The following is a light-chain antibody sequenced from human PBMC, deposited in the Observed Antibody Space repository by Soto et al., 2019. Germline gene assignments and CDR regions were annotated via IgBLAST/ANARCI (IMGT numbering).Light chain of an antibody. V-gene: IGKV3-11*01. Sequence: VLPQSPAALSLSLGERATLSCRASQSISSDVAWYQQKPGQAPRLLIYGASTTATGIPARFSGSGSGTDFTLTISSLQPEDAAVYYCQQRSNWPPITFRQGTRPEIK. J-gene: IGKJ5*01. CDR3: QQRSNWPPIT. CDR2: GAS. CDR1: QSISSD.